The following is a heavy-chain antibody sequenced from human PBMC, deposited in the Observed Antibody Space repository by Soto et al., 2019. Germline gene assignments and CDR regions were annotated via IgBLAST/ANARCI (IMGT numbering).Heavy chain of an antibody. V-gene: IGHV4-34*01. CDR3: ARPPEGGAFDI. D-gene: IGHD3-16*01. Sequence: SETLSLTCAVYGGSFSGYYWSWIRQPPGKGLEWIGEINHSGSTNYNPSLKSRVTISVDTSKNHFSLKLSSVTAADTAVYYCARPPEGGAFDIWGQGTMVTVSS. CDR2: INHSGST. CDR1: GGSFSGYY. J-gene: IGHJ3*02.